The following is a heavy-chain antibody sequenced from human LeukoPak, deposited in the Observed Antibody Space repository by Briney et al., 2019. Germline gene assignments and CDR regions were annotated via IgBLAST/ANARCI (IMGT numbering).Heavy chain of an antibody. Sequence: GFLRLFCAASGFTLSSYAFRWVRQAPGEGLDRVSALSAGGGSTYYADSVKGRFTISRDNSKNTLYLQMNSLRAQDTAVYYCARDEYGDYGCDRWGQGTLVTVSS. CDR1: GFTLSSYA. CDR2: LSAGGGST. J-gene: IGHJ5*02. V-gene: IGHV3-23*01. D-gene: IGHD4-17*01. CDR3: ARDEYGDYGCDR.